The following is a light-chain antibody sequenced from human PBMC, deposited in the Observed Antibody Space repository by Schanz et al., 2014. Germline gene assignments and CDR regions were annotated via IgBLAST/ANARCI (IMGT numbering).Light chain of an antibody. Sequence: QSALTQPRSVSGSPGQSVTISCTGTSSDVGAYTYVSWYQQPPGKAPKLMIYDVTERPSGVPDRFSGSKSGNTASLTISGLQAEDEADYYCCSYAGGQNYVFGTGTKLTVL. V-gene: IGLV2-11*01. J-gene: IGLJ1*01. CDR3: CSYAGGQNYV. CDR1: SSDVGAYTY. CDR2: DVT.